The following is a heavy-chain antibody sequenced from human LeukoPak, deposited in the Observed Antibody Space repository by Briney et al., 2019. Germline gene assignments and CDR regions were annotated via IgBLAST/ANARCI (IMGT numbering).Heavy chain of an antibody. CDR1: GFTFSSYS. J-gene: IGHJ4*02. CDR3: VRDAGYSSSCYYY. Sequence: GGSLRLSCAASGFTFSSYSMNWVRQAPGKGLEWVSSISSSSTYTYYADSVKGRFTISKDNAKNSLYLQMNSLRAEDTAVYYCVRDAGYSSSCYYYWGQGTLVTVSS. V-gene: IGHV3-21*01. D-gene: IGHD6-13*01. CDR2: ISSSSTYT.